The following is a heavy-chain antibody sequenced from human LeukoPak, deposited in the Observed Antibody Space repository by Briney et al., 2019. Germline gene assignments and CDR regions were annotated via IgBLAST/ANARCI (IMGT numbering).Heavy chain of an antibody. Sequence: SETLSLTCTVSGYSISSGYYWGWIRQPPGKGLEWIGSIYHSGSTYYNPSLKSRVTISVDTSKNQFSLKLSSVTAADTAVYYCARVIRGIPYYFDYWGQGTLVTVSS. CDR3: ARVIRGIPYYFDY. D-gene: IGHD2-2*02. CDR1: GYSISSGYY. CDR2: IYHSGST. V-gene: IGHV4-38-2*02. J-gene: IGHJ4*02.